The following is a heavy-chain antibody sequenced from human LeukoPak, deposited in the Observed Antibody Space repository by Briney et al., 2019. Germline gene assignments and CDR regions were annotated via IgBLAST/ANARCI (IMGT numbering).Heavy chain of an antibody. J-gene: IGHJ4*02. CDR3: ARLYCSGGSCYKRNGDY. Sequence: GGSLRLSCAASGFTFSSYNMNWVRQAPGKGLEWVSYISSSSSTIYYADSVKGRFTISRDNAKNSLYLQMNSLRAEDTAVYYCARLYCSGGSCYKRNGDYWGQGTLVTVSS. CDR1: GFTFSSYN. D-gene: IGHD2-15*01. V-gene: IGHV3-48*01. CDR2: ISSSSSTI.